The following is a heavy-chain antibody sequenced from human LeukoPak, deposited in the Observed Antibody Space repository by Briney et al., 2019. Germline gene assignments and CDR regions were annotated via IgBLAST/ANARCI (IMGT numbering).Heavy chain of an antibody. CDR1: GYTFTGYY. CDR2: INPNSGGT. V-gene: IGHV1-2*06. D-gene: IGHD2-2*01. CDR3: ARGAGSCSSTSCSLGY. J-gene: IGHJ4*02. Sequence: GASVKVSCKAPGYTFTGYYMHWVRQAPGQGLEWMGRINPNSGGTNYAQKFQGRVTMARDTSISTAYMELSRLRSDDTAVYYCARGAGSCSSTSCSLGYWGQGTLVTVSS.